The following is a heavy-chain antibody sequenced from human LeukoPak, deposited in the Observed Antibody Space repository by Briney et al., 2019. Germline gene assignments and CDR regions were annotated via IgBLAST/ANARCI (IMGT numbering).Heavy chain of an antibody. D-gene: IGHD6-19*01. V-gene: IGHV1-18*01. CDR2: INRYNGNT. CDR1: GYSFTSYG. J-gene: IGHJ4*02. CDR3: ARERSGWFFSN. Sequence: ASVRVSCKASGYSFTSYGITWVRQAPGQGLEWMGWINRYNGNTNYAQKLQGRVTMTTDTSTSTAYMDLRSLRSDDTAVYYCARERSGWFFSNWGQGTLVTVSS.